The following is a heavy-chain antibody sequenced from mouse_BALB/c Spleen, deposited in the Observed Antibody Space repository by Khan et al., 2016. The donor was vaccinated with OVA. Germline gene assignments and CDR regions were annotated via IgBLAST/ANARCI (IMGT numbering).Heavy chain of an antibody. D-gene: IGHD1-2*01. CDR3: ARTARIKY. J-gene: IGHJ2*01. CDR1: GYSITSGYG. Sequence: LQESGPGLVKPFQSLSLTCTVTGYSITSGYGWNWIRQFPGNKLEWMGYISYSGSTNYNPSLKSRISITRNTSKNKFFLQLDSVTTEDTATYYCARTARIKYWGQGTTLTVSS. CDR2: ISYSGST. V-gene: IGHV3-2*02.